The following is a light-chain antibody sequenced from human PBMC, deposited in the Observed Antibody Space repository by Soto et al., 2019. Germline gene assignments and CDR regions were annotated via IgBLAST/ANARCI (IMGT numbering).Light chain of an antibody. J-gene: IGLJ2*01. CDR3: AAWDDTVNGLV. V-gene: IGLV1-47*01. Sequence: QSVRTQSPSASGTPGQRVTISCSGSSANIGSNYVYWYQQFPGTAPRLLIYRADQRPSGVTDRFSGSKSGTSASLAISGLRSEYEAAYYCAAWDDTVNGLVFGGGTKVTVL. CDR1: SANIGSNY. CDR2: RAD.